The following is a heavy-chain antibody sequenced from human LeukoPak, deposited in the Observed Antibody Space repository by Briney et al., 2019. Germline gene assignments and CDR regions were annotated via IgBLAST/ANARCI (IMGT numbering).Heavy chain of an antibody. J-gene: IGHJ4*02. CDR2: INHSGST. D-gene: IGHD3-3*01. CDR3: ARHKAGIDFWSGYLSYYFDY. V-gene: IGHV4-34*01. Sequence: PSETLSLTCAVYGGPFSGYYWSWIRQPPGKGLEWIGEINHSGSTNYNPSLKSRVTISVDTSKNQFSLKLSSVTAADTAVYYCARHKAGIDFWSGYLSYYFDYWGQGTLVTVSS. CDR1: GGPFSGYY.